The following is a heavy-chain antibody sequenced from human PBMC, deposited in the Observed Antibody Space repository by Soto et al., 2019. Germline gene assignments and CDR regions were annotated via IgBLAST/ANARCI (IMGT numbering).Heavy chain of an antibody. CDR3: ARDKAVALSASWHFDL. Sequence: EVQLVESGGGLVQPGGSLRLSCAASGFTVSTNYISWVRQAPGKGLEWVSVLYSGGTTHYPDSVRGRFTISRDNSKNTVYLQMNNLRAEDAAVYYCARDKAVALSASWHFDLWGRGTLVTVSS. J-gene: IGHJ2*01. CDR1: GFTVSTNY. D-gene: IGHD6-19*01. CDR2: LYSGGTT. V-gene: IGHV3-66*01.